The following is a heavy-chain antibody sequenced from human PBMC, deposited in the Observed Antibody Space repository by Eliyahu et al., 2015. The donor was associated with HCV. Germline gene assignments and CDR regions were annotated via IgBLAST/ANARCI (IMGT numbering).Heavy chain of an antibody. J-gene: IGHJ6*02. CDR1: XFSLNTYY. D-gene: IGHD3-22*01. CDR2: IFPTGMT. V-gene: IGHV4-4*07. CDR3: ARGSSGPWGMDV. Sequence: QVQLQESGPGLVKPSETLSLTCTXXXFSLNTYYWSWIRQPAGKGLXWIGRIFPTGMTDYKPSLKSRVTMSVDRSKNQFSLRLRSVTAADTAVYYCARGSSGPWGMDVWGQGTTVTVSS.